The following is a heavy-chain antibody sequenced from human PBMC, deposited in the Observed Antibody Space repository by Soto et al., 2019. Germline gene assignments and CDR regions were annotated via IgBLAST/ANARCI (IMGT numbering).Heavy chain of an antibody. Sequence: QVQLQESGPGLVKPSETLSLTCTVSGGSISSYYWSWIRQPPGKGLEWIGYIYYNGSTNYNPSLKSRVTISVATSKNQFSLKLGSVTAADTAGYYCARQLLWFGGHGDRFDPCGQGTLVTVSS. J-gene: IGHJ5*02. CDR3: ARQLLWFGGHGDRFDP. V-gene: IGHV4-59*08. D-gene: IGHD3-10*01. CDR1: GGSISSYY. CDR2: IYYNGST.